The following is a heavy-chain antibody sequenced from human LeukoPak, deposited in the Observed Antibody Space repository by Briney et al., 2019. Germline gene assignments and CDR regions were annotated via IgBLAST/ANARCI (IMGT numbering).Heavy chain of an antibody. J-gene: IGHJ3*02. CDR2: INWNGDST. D-gene: IGHD2-21*02. Sequence: PGGSLRLSCAASGFTFDDYGMSWVPQAPGKGLEWVSGINWNGDSTEYADSVKGRFTISRDNAKNSLYLQMNSLRAEDTDLYYCARNPRIVVVTANFGDDAFDIWGQGTMVTVSS. CDR1: GFTFDDYG. V-gene: IGHV3-20*04. CDR3: ARNPRIVVVTANFGDDAFDI.